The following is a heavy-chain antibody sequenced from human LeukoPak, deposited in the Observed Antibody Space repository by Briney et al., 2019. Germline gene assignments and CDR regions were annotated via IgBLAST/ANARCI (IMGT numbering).Heavy chain of an antibody. CDR2: ISYDGSNK. D-gene: IGHD3-3*01. CDR1: GFTFSSYA. J-gene: IGHJ5*02. V-gene: IGHV3-30-3*01. CDR3: ARVPYDFWSGYYSPWFDP. Sequence: GGSLRLSCAASGFTFSSYAMHWVRQAPGKGLEWVAVISYDGSNKYYADSVKGRFTISRDNSKNTLYLQMNSLRAEDTAVYYCARVPYDFWSGYYSPWFDPWGQGTLVTVSS.